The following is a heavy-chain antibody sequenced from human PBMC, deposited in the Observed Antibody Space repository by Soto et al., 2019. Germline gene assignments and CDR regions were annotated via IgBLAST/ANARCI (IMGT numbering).Heavy chain of an antibody. CDR1: GFTFGDSY. J-gene: IGHJ5*02. CDR2: ISPGSRYP. V-gene: IGHV3-11*06. Sequence: VQLVESGGGLVPPGGSLRLSCAGSGFTFGDSYMSWIRQAPGEGLEWLSYISPGSRYPAYADSVKGRFTISRDNAKRSLYLQMMSLTAEDTAIYYCVRGGGGGLFDPWGQGTMVTVSS. CDR3: VRGGGGGLFDP. D-gene: IGHD2-15*01.